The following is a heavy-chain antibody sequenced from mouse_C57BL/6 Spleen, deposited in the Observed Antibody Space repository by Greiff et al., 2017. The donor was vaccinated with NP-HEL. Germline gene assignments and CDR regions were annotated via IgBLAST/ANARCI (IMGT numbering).Heavy chain of an antibody. V-gene: IGHV3-6*01. D-gene: IGHD1-1*01. CDR3: AANYYGSSLAY. Sequence: DVKLQESGPGLVKPSQSLSLTCSVTGYSITSGYYWNWIRQFPGNKLEWMGYISYDGSNNYNPSLQNRISITRDTSKNQFFLKLNSVTTEDTATYYCAANYYGSSLAYWGQGTTLTVSS. CDR1: GYSITSGYY. CDR2: ISYDGSN. J-gene: IGHJ2*01.